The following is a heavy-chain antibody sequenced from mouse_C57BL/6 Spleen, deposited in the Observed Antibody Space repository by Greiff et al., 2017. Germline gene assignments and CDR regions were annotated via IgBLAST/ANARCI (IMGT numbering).Heavy chain of an antibody. D-gene: IGHD1-1*01. V-gene: IGHV5-17*01. CDR1: GFTFSDYG. J-gene: IGHJ4*01. Sequence: DVMLVESGGGLVKPGGSLKLSCAASGFTFSDYGMHWVRQAPEKGLEWVAYISSGSSTIYYADTVKGRFTISRDNAKNTLFLQLTSLSSEDTAMYYCARRLYSYGSSSYAMDYWGQGTSVTVSS. CDR3: ARRLYSYGSSSYAMDY. CDR2: ISSGSSTI.